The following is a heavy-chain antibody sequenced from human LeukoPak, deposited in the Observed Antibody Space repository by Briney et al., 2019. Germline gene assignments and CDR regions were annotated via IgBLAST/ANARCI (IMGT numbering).Heavy chain of an antibody. Sequence: ASVKVSCKASGYTFTSYGISWVRQAPGQGLEWMGWISAYNGNTNYAQKLQGRVTMTTDTSTSTAYMELRSLRSDDTAVYYCARGMGATRRVSGNAFDIWGQGTMVTVSS. CDR2: ISAYNGNT. D-gene: IGHD1-26*01. CDR1: GYTFTSYG. V-gene: IGHV1-18*01. CDR3: ARGMGATRRVSGNAFDI. J-gene: IGHJ3*02.